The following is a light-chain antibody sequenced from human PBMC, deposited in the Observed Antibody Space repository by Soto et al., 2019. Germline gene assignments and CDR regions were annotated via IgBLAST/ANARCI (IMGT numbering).Light chain of an antibody. CDR1: SSDVGAYNY. V-gene: IGLV2-11*01. CDR3: CSYAGTYVV. J-gene: IGLJ2*01. CDR2: DVN. Sequence: QSALTQPRSVSGSPGQSVTISCTGTSSDVGAYNYVSWYQQHPGKAPKLMIYDVNMRPSGVPDRFSGSKSGNTASLTISGLQAADEADYYCCSYAGTYVVFGGGTKVTVL.